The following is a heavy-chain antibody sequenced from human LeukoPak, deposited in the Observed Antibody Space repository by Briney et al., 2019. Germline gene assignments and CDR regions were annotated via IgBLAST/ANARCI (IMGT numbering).Heavy chain of an antibody. Sequence: GGSLRLSCAASGFTFSHYGMHWVRQAPGKGLEWVSVIYSGGSTYYADSVKGRFTISRDNAKNSLYLQMNSLRAEDTAVYYCARESCYYVDYWGQGTLVTVSS. CDR1: GFTFSHYG. CDR2: IYSGGST. CDR3: ARESCYYVDY. J-gene: IGHJ4*02. D-gene: IGHD3-10*01. V-gene: IGHV3-NL1*01.